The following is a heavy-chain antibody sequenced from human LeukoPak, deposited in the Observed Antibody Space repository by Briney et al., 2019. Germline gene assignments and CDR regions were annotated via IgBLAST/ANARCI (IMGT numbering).Heavy chain of an antibody. CDR1: EFTFSTYW. CDR3: ARKTSGYDLDY. V-gene: IGHV3-7*03. Sequence: PGGSLRLSCAASEFTFSTYWMSWVRQAPGKGLERVANIKEDGSKKNYVDSVRGRFTISRDNAKNSLYLQMNSPRAEDTAVYYCARKTSGYDLDYWGQGTLVTVSS. J-gene: IGHJ4*02. D-gene: IGHD5-12*01. CDR2: IKEDGSKK.